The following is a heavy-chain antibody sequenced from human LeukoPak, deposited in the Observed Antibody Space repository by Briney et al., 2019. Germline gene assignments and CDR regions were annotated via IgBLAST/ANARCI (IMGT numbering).Heavy chain of an antibody. CDR1: GYTFASYG. Sequence: ASVNVSCKASGYTFASYGISWVRQAPGHGPEWMGWIRPYKGNTNHAQKLQGRVTMTTDASTTTAYMELRSLRSDDTAVYYCARDEDDSSGYYPLGFGYYYGMDVWGQGTTVTVSS. CDR3: ARDEDDSSGYYPLGFGYYYGMDV. CDR2: IRPYKGNT. V-gene: IGHV1-18*01. D-gene: IGHD3-22*01. J-gene: IGHJ6*02.